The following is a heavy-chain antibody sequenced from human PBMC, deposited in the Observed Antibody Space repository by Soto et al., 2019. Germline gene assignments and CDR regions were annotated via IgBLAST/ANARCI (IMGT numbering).Heavy chain of an antibody. J-gene: IGHJ3*02. CDR3: ARVKMRGSSATIYDAFDI. Sequence: GGSLRLSCAASGFTFSSYGMHWVRQAPGKGLEWVAVIWYDGSNKYYADSVKGRFTISRDNSKNTLYLQMNSLRAEDTAVYYCARVKMRGSSATIYDAFDIWGQGTMVTVSS. D-gene: IGHD6-6*01. CDR2: IWYDGSNK. CDR1: GFTFSSYG. V-gene: IGHV3-33*01.